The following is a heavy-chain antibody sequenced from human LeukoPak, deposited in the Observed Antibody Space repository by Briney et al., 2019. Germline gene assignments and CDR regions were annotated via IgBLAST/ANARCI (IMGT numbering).Heavy chain of an antibody. CDR1: GGSISSYY. CDR2: IYYSGST. Sequence: PSETLSLTCAVSGGSISSYYWSWIRQPPGKGLEWIGYIYYSGSTNYNPSLKSRVTISVDTSKNQFSLKLSSVTAADTAEYYCARYITIFGVASWEYYMDVWGKGTTVTVSS. CDR3: ARYITIFGVASWEYYMDV. J-gene: IGHJ6*03. V-gene: IGHV4-59*01. D-gene: IGHD3-3*01.